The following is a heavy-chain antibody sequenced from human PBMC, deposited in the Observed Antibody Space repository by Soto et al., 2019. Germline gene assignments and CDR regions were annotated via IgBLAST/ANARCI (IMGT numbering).Heavy chain of an antibody. V-gene: IGHV5-10-1*01. CDR3: ARVETYYYDSSGYYYDY. Sequence: GSLKISCKASGYSFATYWISWVRQVPGKGLEWMGRIDPSDSYTNYSPSFQGHVTISADKSISTAYLHWSSLKASDTAIYYCARVETYYYDSSGYYYDYWGQGTQVTVSS. CDR2: IDPSDSYT. D-gene: IGHD3-22*01. J-gene: IGHJ4*02. CDR1: GYSFATYW.